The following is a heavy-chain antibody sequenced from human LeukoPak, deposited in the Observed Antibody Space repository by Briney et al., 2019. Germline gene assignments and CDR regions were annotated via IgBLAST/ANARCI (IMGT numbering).Heavy chain of an antibody. V-gene: IGHV1-2*02. CDR1: GYTFTDYY. CDR2: INPNSGGT. CDR3: ARNEGEWEXXXFDY. Sequence: GASVKVSCKASGYTFTDYYMHWVRQAPGQGLECMGWINPNSGGTNYAQKFQGRVTMTRDTSISTAYMELSRLRSDATAVYSCARNEGEWEXXXFDYWGQGTLVTVSS. J-gene: IGHJ4*02. D-gene: IGHD1-26*01.